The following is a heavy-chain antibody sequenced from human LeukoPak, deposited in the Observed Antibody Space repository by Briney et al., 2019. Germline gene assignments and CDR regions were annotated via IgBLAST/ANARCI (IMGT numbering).Heavy chain of an antibody. CDR2: ISYDGSNK. CDR1: GFTFSSFA. V-gene: IGHV3-30-3*01. Sequence: GRSLRLSCAASGFTFSSFAMHWVRQAPGKGLEWVAVISYDGSNKYYADSVKGRFTISRDNSENTLYLQMNSLRAEDTAVYYCVRDPRGIGAFDIWGQGTMVTVSS. D-gene: IGHD3-16*01. J-gene: IGHJ3*02. CDR3: VRDPRGIGAFDI.